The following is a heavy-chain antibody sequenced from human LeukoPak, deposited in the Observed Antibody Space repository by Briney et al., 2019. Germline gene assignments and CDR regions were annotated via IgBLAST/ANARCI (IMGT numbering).Heavy chain of an antibody. CDR3: ARDLILADNGGSSAHDY. CDR1: GFTVSSNY. V-gene: IGHV3-66*01. CDR2: IYSGGST. Sequence: GSLRLSCAASGFTVSSNYMSWVRQAPGKGLEWVSVIYSGGSTYYADSVKGRFTISRDNAKNSLFLQMNSLRAEDTAVYYCARDLILADNGGSSAHDYWGQGTLVTVSS. D-gene: IGHD2-15*01. J-gene: IGHJ4*02.